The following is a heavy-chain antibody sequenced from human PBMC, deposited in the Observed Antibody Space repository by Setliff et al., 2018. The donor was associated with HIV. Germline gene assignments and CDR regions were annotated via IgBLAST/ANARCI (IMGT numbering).Heavy chain of an antibody. J-gene: IGHJ3*02. CDR3: ARDPGYKSTWYGVFDI. Sequence: ASVKVSCKASGYSFSDYYIHWVRQAPGHGFQWMGWINPNSGGTNYAQKFQGRVNMTRDTSISTTYMELSRLRSDDTAVYYCARDPGYKSTWYGVFDIWGQGTTVTVSS. D-gene: IGHD6-13*01. CDR2: INPNSGGT. CDR1: GYSFSDYY. V-gene: IGHV1-2*02.